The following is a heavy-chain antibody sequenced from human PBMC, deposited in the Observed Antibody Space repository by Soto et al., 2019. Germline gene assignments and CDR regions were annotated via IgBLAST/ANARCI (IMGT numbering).Heavy chain of an antibody. J-gene: IGHJ4*02. CDR2: ISYDGSNK. D-gene: IGHD3-16*01. CDR1: GFTFSSYG. Sequence: PGGSLRLSCAASGFTFSSYGMHWVRQAPGKGLEWVAVISYDGSNKYYADSVKGRFTISRDNSKNTLYLQMNSLRAEDTAVYYCAKDGTGRSHYDYVWGSYAPPGYFDYWGQGTLVTVSS. CDR3: AKDGTGRSHYDYVWGSYAPPGYFDY. V-gene: IGHV3-30*18.